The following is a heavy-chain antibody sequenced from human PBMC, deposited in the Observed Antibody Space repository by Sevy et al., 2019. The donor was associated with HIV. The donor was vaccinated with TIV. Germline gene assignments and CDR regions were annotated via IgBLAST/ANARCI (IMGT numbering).Heavy chain of an antibody. CDR1: NLTFEDYA. Sequence: GGSLRLSCAASNLTFEDYAMHWVRRAPGKGLEWVSGISWNGADIGFAASVKGRFTISRDNPKSSVYLQINSLTPEDTSVYYCAKGQQLITQSGSYFYYGMNVWGQGTTVTVSS. CDR3: AKGQQLITQSGSYFYYGMNV. CDR2: ISWNGADI. V-gene: IGHV3-9*01. J-gene: IGHJ6*02. D-gene: IGHD6-13*01.